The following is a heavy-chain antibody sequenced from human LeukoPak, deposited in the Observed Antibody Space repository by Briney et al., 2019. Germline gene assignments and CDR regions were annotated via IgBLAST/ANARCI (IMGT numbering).Heavy chain of an antibody. CDR1: GYTFTSYA. V-gene: IGHV1-8*01. D-gene: IGHD4-17*01. CDR3: ARVDYGDYGFDP. CDR2: MNPNSGNT. J-gene: IGHJ5*02. Sequence: ASVKVSCKASGYTFTSYAINWVRQATGQGLEWMGWMNPNSGNTGYAQKFQGRVTMTRNTSISTAYMELSSLRSEDTAVYYCARVDYGDYGFDPWGQGTPVTVS.